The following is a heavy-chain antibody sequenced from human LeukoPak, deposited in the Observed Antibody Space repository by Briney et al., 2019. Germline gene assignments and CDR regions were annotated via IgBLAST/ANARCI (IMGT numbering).Heavy chain of an antibody. CDR2: IYYSGST. Sequence: SETLSLTCSVSGGXISSYYWSWIRQPPGKGLEWIGYIYYSGSTNYNPSLKSRVTISVDTSKNQFSLKLSSVTAADTAVYYCARGPTRYYFNYWGQGTLVTVSS. CDR1: GGXISSYY. J-gene: IGHJ4*02. V-gene: IGHV4-59*01. CDR3: ARGPTRYYFNY.